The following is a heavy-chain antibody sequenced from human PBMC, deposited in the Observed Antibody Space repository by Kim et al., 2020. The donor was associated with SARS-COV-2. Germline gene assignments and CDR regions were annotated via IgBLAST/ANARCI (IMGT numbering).Heavy chain of an antibody. CDR1: GFTFSNSW. Sequence: GGSLRLSCAASGFTFSNSWMGWVRQAPGKGLEWVANINRDGSEIFYVDSVKGRFTISRDNAKNSVYLQMDSLRPEDTAVYYCARDAAGYTPFDYWGQGTLVTVSS. CDR3: ARDAAGYTPFDY. CDR2: INRDGSEI. J-gene: IGHJ4*02. D-gene: IGHD5-12*01. V-gene: IGHV3-7*03.